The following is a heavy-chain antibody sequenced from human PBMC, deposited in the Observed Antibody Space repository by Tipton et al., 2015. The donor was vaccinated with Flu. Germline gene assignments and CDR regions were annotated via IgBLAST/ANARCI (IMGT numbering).Heavy chain of an antibody. D-gene: IGHD3-16*01. J-gene: IGHJ6*02. CDR3: ARVREADYAYGMDV. Sequence: GSLRLSCAPSGFSVTNHYMTWVRQAPGKGLEWVSAIDAGGNTYYADSVRGRFTVSRDNSMNTVSLQMNSLRVEDTAVYYCARVREADYAYGMDVWGQGTTVTVSS. V-gene: IGHV3-53*01. CDR2: IDAGGNT. CDR1: GFSVTNHY.